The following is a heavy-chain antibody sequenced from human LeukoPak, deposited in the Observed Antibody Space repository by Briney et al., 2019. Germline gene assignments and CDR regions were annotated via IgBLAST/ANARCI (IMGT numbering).Heavy chain of an antibody. V-gene: IGHV4-34*01. CDR3: ARPTQVAGTYYFDY. D-gene: IGHD6-19*01. CDR2: INHSGST. Sequence: SETLSLTCAAYGGSFSGYYWSWIRQPPGKGLEWIGEINHSGSTNYNPSLKSRVTISVDTSKNQFSLKLSSVTAADTAVYYCARPTQVAGTYYFDYWGQGTLVTVSS. CDR1: GGSFSGYY. J-gene: IGHJ4*02.